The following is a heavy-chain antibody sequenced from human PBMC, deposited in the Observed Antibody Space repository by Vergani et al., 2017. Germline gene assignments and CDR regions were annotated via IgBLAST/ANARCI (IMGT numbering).Heavy chain of an antibody. D-gene: IGHD5-24*01. CDR2: IIPIFGTA. J-gene: IGHJ4*02. CDR1: GGTFSSYA. Sequence: QVQLVQSGAEVKKPGSSVKVSCKASGGTFSSYAISWVRQAPGQGLEWMGWIIPIFGTANYAQKFQGRVTITADESTSTAYMELSSLRSEDTAVYYCARDGGRDGYNFPDLDYWGQGTLVTVSS. V-gene: IGHV1-69*13. CDR3: ARDGGRDGYNFPDLDY.